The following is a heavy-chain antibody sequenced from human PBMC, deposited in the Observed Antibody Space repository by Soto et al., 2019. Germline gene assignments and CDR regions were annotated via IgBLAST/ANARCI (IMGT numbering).Heavy chain of an antibody. V-gene: IGHV3-11*01. D-gene: IGHD3-10*01. Sequence: PGGSLRLSCAASGFTFSDYYMSWIRQAPGKGPEWVSYISSSGSTIYYADSVKGRFTISRDNAKNSLYLQMNSLRAEDTAVYYCARDVTYGSGSYIFYYYYMDVWGKGTTVTVS. CDR3: ARDVTYGSGSYIFYYYYMDV. CDR1: GFTFSDYY. CDR2: ISSSGSTI. J-gene: IGHJ6*03.